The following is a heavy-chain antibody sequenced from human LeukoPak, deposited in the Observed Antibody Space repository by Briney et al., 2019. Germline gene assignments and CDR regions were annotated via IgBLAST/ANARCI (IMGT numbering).Heavy chain of an antibody. CDR2: IYYSGST. CDR3: ARGGGNYFFDY. J-gene: IGHJ4*02. V-gene: IGHV4-59*01. Sequence: SETLSLTCAVYGGSFSGYYWSWIRQPPGKGLEWIGYIYYSGSTNYNPSLKSRVTISVDTSKNQFSLKLTSVTAADTAVYYCARGGGNYFFDYWGQGTLVTVSS. D-gene: IGHD4-23*01. CDR1: GGSFSGYY.